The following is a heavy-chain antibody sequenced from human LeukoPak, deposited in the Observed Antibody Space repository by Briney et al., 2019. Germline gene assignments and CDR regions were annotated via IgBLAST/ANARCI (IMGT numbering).Heavy chain of an antibody. CDR3: AHGGNSNAYYYYYMDV. CDR1: GFTFSSYG. D-gene: IGHD4-23*01. V-gene: IGHV3-30*02. CDR2: IRYDGSNK. Sequence: PGGSLRLSCAASGFTFSSYGMHWVRQAPGKGLEWVAFIRYDGSNKYYADSVKGRFTISRDNSKNTLYLQMNSLRAEDTAVYYCAHGGNSNAYYYYYMDVWGKGTTVTVSS. J-gene: IGHJ6*03.